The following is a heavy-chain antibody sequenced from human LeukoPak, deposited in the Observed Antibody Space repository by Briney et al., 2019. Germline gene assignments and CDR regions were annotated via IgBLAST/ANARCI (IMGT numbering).Heavy chain of an antibody. V-gene: IGHV3-15*01. D-gene: IGHD2-15*01. J-gene: IGHJ4*02. CDR2: IKSKTDGGTT. Sequence: GGSLRLSCAASGFTFSNAWMGWVRQAPGKGLEWVGRIKSKTDGGTTDYAAPVKGRFTISRDDSKNTLYLQMNSLKTEDTAVYYCTTDWVYCSGGSCYPAADYWGQGTLVTVSS. CDR1: GFTFSNAW. CDR3: TTDWVYCSGGSCYPAADY.